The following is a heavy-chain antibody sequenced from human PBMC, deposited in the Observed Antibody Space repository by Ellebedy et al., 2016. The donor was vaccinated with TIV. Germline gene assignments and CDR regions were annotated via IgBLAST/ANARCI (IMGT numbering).Heavy chain of an antibody. CDR2: ISVNGDRT. CDR3: AKGRGGGSDSSAPRYYFDY. Sequence: GESLKISCAASGFTFSSYPMSWVRQAPGKGLEWVSAISVNGDRTYYADSAKGRFTISRDNSMDTLHLQMNSLRAEDTAVYYCAKGRGGGSDSSAPRYYFDYWGLGTLVTVSS. J-gene: IGHJ4*02. V-gene: IGHV3-23*01. D-gene: IGHD3-22*01. CDR1: GFTFSSYP.